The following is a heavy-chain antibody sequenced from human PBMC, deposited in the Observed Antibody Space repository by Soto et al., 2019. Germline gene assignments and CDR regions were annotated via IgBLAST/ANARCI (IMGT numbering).Heavy chain of an antibody. CDR1: GYTFTSYG. CDR2: ISAYNGNT. J-gene: IGHJ4*02. V-gene: IGHV1-18*01. D-gene: IGHD5-18*01. Sequence: ASVKVSCKASGYTFTSYGISWVRQAPGQGLEWMGWISAYNGNTNYAQKLQGRVTMTTDTSTSAAYMELRSLRSDDTAVYYCARDFGSYGYQLYYFDYWGQGTLVTVSS. CDR3: ARDFGSYGYQLYYFDY.